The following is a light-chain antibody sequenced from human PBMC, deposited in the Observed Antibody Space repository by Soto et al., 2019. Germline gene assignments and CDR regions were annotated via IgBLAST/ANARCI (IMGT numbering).Light chain of an antibody. J-gene: IGKJ4*01. Sequence: AIQLTQSPSSLSVSVGDRITLTCRASQGISSALAWYRQKPGKSPRLLIYDASSLESGVPSRVTGSGSRTDFTLTISSLQPEDFATYYCQQFNSYPLTFGGGTKVEIK. CDR2: DAS. V-gene: IGKV1-13*02. CDR1: QGISSA. CDR3: QQFNSYPLT.